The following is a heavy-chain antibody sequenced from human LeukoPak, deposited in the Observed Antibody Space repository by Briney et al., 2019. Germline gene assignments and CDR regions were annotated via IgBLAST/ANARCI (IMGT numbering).Heavy chain of an antibody. CDR1: GFTFSSYA. Sequence: GGSLRLSCAASGFTFSSYAMSWVRQAPGKGLEWVSAISGSGGSTYYADSVKGRFTISRDNSKNTLYLQMNSLRAEDTAVYYCAKDLMSSSYSSSPTSDYWGQGTLVTVSS. D-gene: IGHD6-6*01. J-gene: IGHJ4*02. CDR3: AKDLMSSSYSSSPTSDY. V-gene: IGHV3-23*01. CDR2: ISGSGGST.